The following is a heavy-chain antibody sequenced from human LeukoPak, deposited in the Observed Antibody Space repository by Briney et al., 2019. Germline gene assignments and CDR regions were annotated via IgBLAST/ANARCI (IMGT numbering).Heavy chain of an antibody. J-gene: IGHJ4*02. CDR2: ISYSGSTI. CDR1: GFTFSSYD. D-gene: IGHD2-2*01. CDR3: ARGLAP. V-gene: IGHV3-48*03. Sequence: PGGSLRLYCVASGFTFSSYDMNWVRQAPGKGLEWVSYISYSGSTIYYADSVKGRFTISRDNAKNSLYLQMNSLRDDDTAVYYCARGLAPGGQGTLVSVSS.